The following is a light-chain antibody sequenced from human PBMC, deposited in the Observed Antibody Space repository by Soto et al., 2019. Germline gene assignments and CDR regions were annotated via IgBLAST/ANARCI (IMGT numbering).Light chain of an antibody. J-gene: IGKJ5*01. CDR3: QQGGT. CDR1: QSVRSY. CDR2: DAS. Sequence: EIVLTQSPATLSLSSGERATLSCRASQSVRSYLGWYQQRPGQAPRLLIYDASNRVTGIPTRFSGSGSATDFTLTISSLEPEDFAVYYCQQGGTFGQGTRLEIK. V-gene: IGKV3-11*01.